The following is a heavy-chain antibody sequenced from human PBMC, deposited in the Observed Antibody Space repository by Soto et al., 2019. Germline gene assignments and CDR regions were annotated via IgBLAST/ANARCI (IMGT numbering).Heavy chain of an antibody. CDR3: ARVRDDGSGSYGWFDP. Sequence: PSETLSLTCTVSGGSISSYYWSWIRQPPGKGLEWIGYIYYSGSTNYNPSLKCRVTISVDTSKNQFSLKLSSVTAADTAVYYCARVRDDGSGSYGWFDPWGQGTLVTVS. CDR2: IYYSGST. V-gene: IGHV4-59*01. J-gene: IGHJ5*02. CDR1: GGSISSYY. D-gene: IGHD3-10*01.